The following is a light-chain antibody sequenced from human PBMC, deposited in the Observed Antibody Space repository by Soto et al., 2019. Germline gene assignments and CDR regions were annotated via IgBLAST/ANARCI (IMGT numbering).Light chain of an antibody. V-gene: IGKV4-1*01. J-gene: IGKJ2*02. CDR1: QNVLSSSNKKHY. CDR2: WAS. CDR3: QQYYSTAST. Sequence: DIVMTQSPDSLAVSLGERATINCKSSQNVLSSSNKKHYLAWYQQKPGQPPKLLIYWASTRESGVPDRFSGSGSGTDFTLTISSLQAEDVAVYHCQQYYSTASTFGQGTKLEIK.